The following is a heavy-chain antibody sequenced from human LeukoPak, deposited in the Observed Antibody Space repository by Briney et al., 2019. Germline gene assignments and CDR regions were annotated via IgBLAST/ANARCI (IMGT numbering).Heavy chain of an antibody. D-gene: IGHD3-22*01. CDR3: ARAPDSSGWHFDY. CDR1: GFIFRNYW. Sequence: GGSLRLSCTTSGFIFRNYWMTWVRQAPGKGLEWVASITHDGSDKYYVDSVKGRFIISRDNGENSLYLQMNSLRVVDTALYYCARAPDSSGWHFDYWGQGTLVSVPS. V-gene: IGHV3-7*01. CDR2: ITHDGSDK. J-gene: IGHJ4*01.